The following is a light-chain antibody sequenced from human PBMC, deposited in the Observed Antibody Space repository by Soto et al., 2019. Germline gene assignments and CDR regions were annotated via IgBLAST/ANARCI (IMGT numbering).Light chain of an antibody. CDR2: GXS. J-gene: IGKJ4*01. V-gene: IGKV3-15*01. Sequence: EIVMTQSPATLSVSPGERAXXXXXASQSVSSNLAWYQQKPGQAXXLLIXGXSXRXTXIPARXSGSGSGTDFTLTISSLEPEDFAVYYCQQYNDWPLTFGGGTKVDI. CDR1: QSVSSN. CDR3: QQYNDWPLT.